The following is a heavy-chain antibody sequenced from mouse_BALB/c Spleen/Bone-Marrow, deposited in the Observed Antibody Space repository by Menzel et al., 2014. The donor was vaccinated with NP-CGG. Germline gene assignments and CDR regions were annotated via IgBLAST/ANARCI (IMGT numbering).Heavy chain of an antibody. D-gene: IGHD1-1*01. J-gene: IGHJ3*01. Sequence: VQLQQSGAELVKPGASVKLSCTASGFNIKDTYMHWVKQRPEQGLEWIGRIDPANGNTKYDPKFQGKATITTDTSSNTSFLQLSSLTSEDTAVYYCASYCYGRDGFAYWGQGTLVTVSA. V-gene: IGHV14-3*02. CDR3: ASYCYGRDGFAY. CDR1: GFNIKDTY. CDR2: IDPANGNT.